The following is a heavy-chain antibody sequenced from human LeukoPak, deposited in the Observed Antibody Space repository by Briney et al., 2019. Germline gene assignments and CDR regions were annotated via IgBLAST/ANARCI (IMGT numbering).Heavy chain of an antibody. CDR2: IRSKANSYAT. V-gene: IGHV3-73*01. J-gene: IGHJ6*03. CDR1: GFTFRSYG. Sequence: GGSLRLSCAASGFTFRSYGMNWVRQASGKGLEWVGRIRSKANSYATAYAASVKGRFTISRDDSENTAYLQMNSLKTEDTAVYYCTRHAVISRYYYYMDVWGKGTTVTVSS. CDR3: TRHAVISRYYYYMDV. D-gene: IGHD2-21*01.